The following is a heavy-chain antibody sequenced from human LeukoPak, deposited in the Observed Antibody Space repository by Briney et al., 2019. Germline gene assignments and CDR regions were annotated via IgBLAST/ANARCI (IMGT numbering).Heavy chain of an antibody. CDR1: GFTFSSYA. CDR3: AKLYCSSSSCSRGGYFDY. Sequence: GGSLRLSCAASGFTFSSYAMSWVGQAPGKGLEWVSIISGIGGITYYPDSVKGRFTISRDNSKNTLYLQLNSLRAEDTAVYYCAKLYCSSSSCSRGGYFDYWGRGTLVTVSS. CDR2: ISGIGGIT. J-gene: IGHJ4*02. D-gene: IGHD2-2*01. V-gene: IGHV3-23*01.